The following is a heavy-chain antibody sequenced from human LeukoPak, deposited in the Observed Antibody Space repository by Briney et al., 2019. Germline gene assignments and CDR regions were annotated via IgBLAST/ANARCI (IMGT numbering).Heavy chain of an antibody. CDR1: GFTVSSNY. CDR2: IYSGGST. J-gene: IGHJ6*04. CDR3: AELGITMIGGV. V-gene: IGHV3-66*01. Sequence: GGSLRLACAASGFTVSSNYMSWVRQAPGKGLEWVSVIYSGGSTYYADSVKGRFTISRDNSKNTLYPQMNSLRAEDTAVYYCAELGITMIGGVWGKGTTVTISS. D-gene: IGHD3-10*02.